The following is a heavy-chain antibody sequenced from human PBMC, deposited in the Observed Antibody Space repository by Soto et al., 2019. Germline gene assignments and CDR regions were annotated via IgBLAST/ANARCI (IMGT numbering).Heavy chain of an antibody. CDR2: IYYSGST. Sequence: SETLSLTCTVSGGSISRSIYYWGWVRQPPGKRLEWIGSIYYSGSTYSNPSLKSRVTISIDMSKNQFSLNLSSVTAADTAVYYCASHHCSGGSCYSRAWYMDVWGKGTTVTVSS. V-gene: IGHV4-39*01. CDR1: GGSISRSIYY. D-gene: IGHD2-15*01. CDR3: ASHHCSGGSCYSRAWYMDV. J-gene: IGHJ6*03.